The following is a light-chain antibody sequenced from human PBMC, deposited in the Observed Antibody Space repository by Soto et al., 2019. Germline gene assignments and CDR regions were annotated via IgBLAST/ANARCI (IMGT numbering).Light chain of an antibody. Sequence: EIVMTQSPATLSVSPGERVTLSCRASQSVSSSLAWYQQKPGQAPRLLIYGASTKATGIPARFSGSGSGTEFTLTISILQSDAFAVYYCQQYNNWPPFTFGPGTKVDIK. CDR3: QQYNNWPPFT. V-gene: IGKV3-15*01. J-gene: IGKJ3*01. CDR1: QSVSSS. CDR2: GAS.